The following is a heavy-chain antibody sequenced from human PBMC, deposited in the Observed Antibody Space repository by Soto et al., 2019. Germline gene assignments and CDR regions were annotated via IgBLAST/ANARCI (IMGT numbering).Heavy chain of an antibody. V-gene: IGHV4-39*01. CDR1: GGSIYRSGYY. CDR3: GKVLVGATGHTDSDS. CDR2: IDYNGVT. Sequence: SETLSLICTVSGGSIYRSGYYWGWIRQPPGRGLEWIGNIDYNGVTYSNPSLKSRVTISRDTSKNQFSLKLTSVTAADTALYYCGKVLVGATGHTDSDSWGPGTLVTVSS. D-gene: IGHD2-15*01. J-gene: IGHJ4*02.